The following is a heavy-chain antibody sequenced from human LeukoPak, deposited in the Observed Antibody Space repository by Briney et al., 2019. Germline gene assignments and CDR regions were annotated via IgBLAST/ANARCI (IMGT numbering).Heavy chain of an antibody. J-gene: IGHJ4*02. CDR3: ARGGVSSGWCFDY. CDR2: INHSGST. V-gene: IGHV4-39*07. D-gene: IGHD6-19*01. Sequence: SETLSLTCTVSGGSISSSSYYWGWIRQPPGKGLEWIGEINHSGSTNYNPSLKSRVTISVDTSKNQFSLKLSSVTAADTAVYYCARGGVSSGWCFDYWGQGTLVTVSS. CDR1: GGSISSSSYY.